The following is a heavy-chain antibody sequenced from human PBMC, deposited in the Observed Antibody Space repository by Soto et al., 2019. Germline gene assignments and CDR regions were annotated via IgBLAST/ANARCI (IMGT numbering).Heavy chain of an antibody. CDR3: ARAYGDYVFDY. J-gene: IGHJ4*02. D-gene: IGHD4-17*01. Sequence: SETLSLTCTVSGGSISSGGYYWSWIRQHPGTGLAWIGYISYSGSTNYNPSLKSRVTISVDTSKNQFSLKLSSVTAADTAVYYCARAYGDYVFDYWGQGTLVTVSS. V-gene: IGHV4-61*08. CDR2: ISYSGST. CDR1: GGSISSGGYY.